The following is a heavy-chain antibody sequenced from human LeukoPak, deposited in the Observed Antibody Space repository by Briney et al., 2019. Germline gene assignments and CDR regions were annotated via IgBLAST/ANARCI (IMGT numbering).Heavy chain of an antibody. CDR3: ARVGGSGSYYYFDY. D-gene: IGHD3-10*01. V-gene: IGHV4-61*02. Sequence: PSETLPLTCTVSGGSISSGSYYWSWIRQPAGKGLEWIGRIYTSGSTNYNPSLKSRVTISVDTSKNQFSLKLSSVTAADTAVYYCARVGGSGSYYYFDYWGQGTLVTVSS. CDR1: GGSISSGSYY. CDR2: IYTSGST. J-gene: IGHJ4*02.